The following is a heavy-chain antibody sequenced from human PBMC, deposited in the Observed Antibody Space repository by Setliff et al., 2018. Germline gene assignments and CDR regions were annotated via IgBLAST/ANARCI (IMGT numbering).Heavy chain of an antibody. D-gene: IGHD1-26*01. V-gene: IGHV4-59*12. CDR2: IYYSGNT. J-gene: IGHJ2*01. CDR3: ARTIPRREMATILGYFDL. Sequence: SETLSLTCTVSGGSIRNYYWSWIRQPPGKGLEWIGYIYYSGNTYYNPSLKSLVTISVDTSKNQFSLKLSSVTAADTAVYYCARTIPRREMATILGYFDLWGRGTLVTVSS. CDR1: GGSIRNYY.